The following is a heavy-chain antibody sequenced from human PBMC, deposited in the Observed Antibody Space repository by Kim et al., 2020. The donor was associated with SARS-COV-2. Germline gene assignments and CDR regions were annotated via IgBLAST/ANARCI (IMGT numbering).Heavy chain of an antibody. D-gene: IGHD3-22*01. V-gene: IGHV3-49*03. CDR1: GFSFGDYA. CDR2: IRRKGYVGGTT. J-gene: IGHJ4*02. CDR3: TRGPPHVISTCFDY. Sequence: GGSLRLSCTASGFSFGDYAMSWFRQAPGKGLEWVGFIRRKGYVGGTTEYAASVKGRFTISRDDSKSIAYLQMNSLKTEDTAVYYCTRGPPHVISTCFDYWGQGTQVTVSS.